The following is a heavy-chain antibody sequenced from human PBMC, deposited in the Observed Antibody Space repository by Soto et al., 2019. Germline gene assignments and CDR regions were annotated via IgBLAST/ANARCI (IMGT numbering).Heavy chain of an antibody. CDR1: GFSFSNYA. J-gene: IGHJ2*01. D-gene: IGHD1-26*01. V-gene: IGHV3-48*01. CDR3: ARDRARGSDWARYLDL. CDR2: ISGSSSNI. Sequence: EVQLVESGGGLVQPGGSLRLSCAASGFSFSNYAMDWVRQAPGQGLEWVGYISGSSSNIRYADSVKGRFTITRDNAKSAVYMQMNSLRADDTAVYYCARDRARGSDWARYLDLWGRGTLVTVSS.